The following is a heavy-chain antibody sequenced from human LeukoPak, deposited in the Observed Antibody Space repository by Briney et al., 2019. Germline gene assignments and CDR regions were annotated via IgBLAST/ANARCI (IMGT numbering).Heavy chain of an antibody. Sequence: PSETLSHTCAVYGGSFSGYYWSWIRQPPGKGLEWIGEINHSGSTNYNPSLKSRVTISVDTSKNQFSLKLSSVTAADTAVYYCARAPTYYYGSGSYYPSTGYFDYWGQGTLVTVSS. CDR3: ARAPTYYYGSGSYYPSTGYFDY. CDR2: INHSGST. V-gene: IGHV4-34*01. CDR1: GGSFSGYY. J-gene: IGHJ4*02. D-gene: IGHD3-10*01.